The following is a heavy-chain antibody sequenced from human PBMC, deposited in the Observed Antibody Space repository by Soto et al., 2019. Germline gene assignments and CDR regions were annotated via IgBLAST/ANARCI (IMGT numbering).Heavy chain of an antibody. CDR1: GGSISSGGYY. Sequence: SETLSLTCTVSGGSISSGGYYWSWIRQHPGKGLEWIGYIYYSGSTYYNPSLKGRVTISVDTSKNQFSLKLSSVTAADTAVYYCARDYSNSLYYYYGMDVWGQGTTVTVSS. V-gene: IGHV4-31*03. J-gene: IGHJ6*02. CDR2: IYYSGST. D-gene: IGHD4-4*01. CDR3: ARDYSNSLYYYYGMDV.